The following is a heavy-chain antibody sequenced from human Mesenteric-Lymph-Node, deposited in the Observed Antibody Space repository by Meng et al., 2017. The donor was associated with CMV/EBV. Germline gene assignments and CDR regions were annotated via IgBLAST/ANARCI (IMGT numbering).Heavy chain of an antibody. CDR3: AILPSLYYYYGMDV. Sequence: GESLKISCVASGFTFSSYGMHWVRQAPGKGLEWVAVIWYDGSNKYYADSVKGRFTISRDNSKSTLYLQMNSLRAEDTAVYYCAILPSLYYYYGMDVWGQGTTVTVSS. J-gene: IGHJ6*02. CDR1: GFTFSSYG. V-gene: IGHV3-33*08. CDR2: IWYDGSNK.